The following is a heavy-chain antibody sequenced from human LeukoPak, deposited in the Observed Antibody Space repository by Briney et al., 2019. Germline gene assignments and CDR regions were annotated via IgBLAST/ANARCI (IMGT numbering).Heavy chain of an antibody. Sequence: GGSLRLSCAASGFTFSSYAMSWVRQAPGKGLEWVSSINNNGGNTYYADSVKGRFTISRDNSKNTLYLQMNSLRAEDTAVYYCAKDDPDIVATYGMDVWGQGTTVTVSS. D-gene: IGHD5-12*01. CDR1: GFTFSSYA. J-gene: IGHJ6*02. CDR3: AKDDPDIVATYGMDV. V-gene: IGHV3-23*01. CDR2: INNNGGNT.